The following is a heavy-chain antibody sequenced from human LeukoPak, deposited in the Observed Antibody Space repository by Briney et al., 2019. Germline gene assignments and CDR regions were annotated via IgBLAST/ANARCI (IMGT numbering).Heavy chain of an antibody. CDR2: INPNSGGT. D-gene: IGHD4-17*01. Sequence: ASVKVSCKASGYTFTYYFIHWVRQAPGQGLEWMGRINPNSGGTKLAQKFQGRVTMTTDMFIDTAYMDLSRLTSDDTAVYYCARGTANTVFEYWGQGTLVTVSS. J-gene: IGHJ4*02. CDR3: ARGTANTVFEY. CDR1: GYTFTYYF. V-gene: IGHV1-2*06.